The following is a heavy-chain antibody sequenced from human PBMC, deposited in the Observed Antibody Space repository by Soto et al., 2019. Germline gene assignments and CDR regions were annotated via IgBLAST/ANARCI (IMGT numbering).Heavy chain of an antibody. D-gene: IGHD2-15*01. J-gene: IGHJ4*02. CDR2: ISAHNGNT. V-gene: IGHV1-18*01. CDR1: GYTFSNYA. CDR3: SRDLSGGSDLDYFNS. Sequence: QIQLVQSGAEVKKPGASVKVSCKAAGYTFSNYAIKWVRQAPGQGLEWMGWISAHNGNTKYAEKCQGRVAMTTDTSTNPAYLPLRSLRSADTAVHYFSRDLSGGSDLDYFNSWGQGTLVTVSS.